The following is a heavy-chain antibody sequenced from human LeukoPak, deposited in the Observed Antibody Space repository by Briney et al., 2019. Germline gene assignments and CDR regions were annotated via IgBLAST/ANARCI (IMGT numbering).Heavy chain of an antibody. CDR3: ARGLMVWLRRREFDY. CDR1: GFTFSSYA. V-gene: IGHV3-30*04. J-gene: IGHJ4*02. CDR2: ISYDGSNK. Sequence: HPGGSLRLSCAASGFTFSSYAMHWVRQAPGKGLEWVAVISYDGSNKYYADSVKGRFTISRDNSKNTLYLQMNSLRAEDTAVYYCARGLMVWLRRREFDYWGQGTLVTVSS. D-gene: IGHD5-12*01.